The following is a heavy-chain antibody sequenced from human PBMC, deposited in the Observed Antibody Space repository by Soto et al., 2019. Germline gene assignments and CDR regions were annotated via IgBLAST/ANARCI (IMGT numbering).Heavy chain of an antibody. D-gene: IGHD5-18*01. V-gene: IGHV3-15*07. CDR3: TTWRSSGLPNLRFDY. CDR1: GFTFSNAW. Sequence: EVQLVESGGGLVKPGGSLRLSCAASGFTFSNAWMYWVRQAPGKGLEWVGRIKSKTDGGTTDYAAPVKGRFTISRDDSKNTLYLQMNSLKTEDTAVYYCTTWRSSGLPNLRFDYWGQGTLVTVSS. J-gene: IGHJ4*02. CDR2: IKSKTDGGTT.